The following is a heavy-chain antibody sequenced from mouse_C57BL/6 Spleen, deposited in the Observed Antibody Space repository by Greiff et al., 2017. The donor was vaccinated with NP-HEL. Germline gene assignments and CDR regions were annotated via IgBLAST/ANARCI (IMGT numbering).Heavy chain of an antibody. J-gene: IGHJ1*03. CDR2: INPSTGGT. CDR1: GYSFTGYY. V-gene: IGHV1-42*01. CDR3: ARGGGNHPYWYFDV. Sequence: EVQLQQSGPELVKPGASVKISCKASGYSFTGYYMNWVKQSPEKSLEWIGEINPSTGGTTYNQKFKAKATLTVDKSSSTAYMQLKSLTSEDSAVYYCARGGGNHPYWYFDVWGTGTTVTVSS. D-gene: IGHD2-1*01.